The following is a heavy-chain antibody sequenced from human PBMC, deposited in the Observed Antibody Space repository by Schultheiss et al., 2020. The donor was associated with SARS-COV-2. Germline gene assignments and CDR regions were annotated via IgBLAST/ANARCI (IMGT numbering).Heavy chain of an antibody. CDR1: GGSISSGGYY. Sequence: SETLSLTCTVSGGSISSGGYYWSWIRQHPGKGLEWIGYIYYSGSTYYNPSLKSRVTISVDTSKNQFSLKLSSVTAADTAVYYCARERYTSSGYQRDDAFDIWGQGTTVTVSS. V-gene: IGHV4-31*03. CDR2: IYYSGST. CDR3: ARERYTSSGYQRDDAFDI. D-gene: IGHD3-22*01. J-gene: IGHJ3*02.